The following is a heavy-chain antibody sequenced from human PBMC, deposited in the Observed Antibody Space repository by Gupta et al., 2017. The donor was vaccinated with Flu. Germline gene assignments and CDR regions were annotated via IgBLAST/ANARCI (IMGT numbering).Heavy chain of an antibody. D-gene: IGHD4-17*01. Sequence: AASGFTFSSSYLQWVRQAPGKGLVWVSRINPDGSSTTYAESVKGRFTISRDNAKNTLYLQMNSLGDDDTAVYYCATVTSGCWGQVTLVTVSS. CDR3: ATVTSGC. J-gene: IGHJ4*02. CDR2: INPDGSST. V-gene: IGHV3-74*03. CDR1: GFTFSSSY.